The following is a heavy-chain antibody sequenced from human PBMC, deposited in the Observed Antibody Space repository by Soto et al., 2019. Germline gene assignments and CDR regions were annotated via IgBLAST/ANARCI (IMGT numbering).Heavy chain of an antibody. D-gene: IGHD3-3*01. CDR1: GYTFTSYD. CDR3: ARSLYYDFWSGYYFRGGAHYYYMDV. Sequence: ASLKVSCKASGYTFTSYDINWVRQATGQGLEWMGWMNPNSGNTGYAQKFQGRVTMTRNTSISTAYMELSSLRSEDTAVYYCARSLYYDFWSGYYFRGGAHYYYMDVWGKGTTVTVSS. CDR2: MNPNSGNT. J-gene: IGHJ6*03. V-gene: IGHV1-8*01.